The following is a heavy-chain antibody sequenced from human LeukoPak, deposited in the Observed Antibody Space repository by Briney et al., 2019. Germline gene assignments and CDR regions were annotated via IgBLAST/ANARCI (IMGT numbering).Heavy chain of an antibody. Sequence: SVKVSCKASGGTFSSYAISWVRQAPGQGLEWMGRIIPILGIANYAQKFQGRVTITADKSTSTAYMELSSLRSEDTAVYYCARWARFGAAAGMPEYFQHWGQGTLVTVSS. CDR3: ARWARFGAAAGMPEYFQH. CDR2: IIPILGIA. J-gene: IGHJ1*01. CDR1: GGTFSSYA. D-gene: IGHD6-13*01. V-gene: IGHV1-69*04.